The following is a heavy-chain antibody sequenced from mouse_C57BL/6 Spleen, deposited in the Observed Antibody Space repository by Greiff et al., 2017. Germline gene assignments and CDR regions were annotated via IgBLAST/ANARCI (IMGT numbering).Heavy chain of an antibody. V-gene: IGHV7-3*01. J-gene: IGHJ1*03. CDR1: GFTFTDYY. D-gene: IGHD2-4*01. CDR3: ARYKGYDYDVRWYFDV. Sequence: EVKLVESGGGLVQPGGSLSLSCAASGFTFTDYYMSWVRQPPGKALEWLGFIRNKANGYTTEYSASVKGRFTISRDNSQSILYLQMNALRAEDSATYYCARYKGYDYDVRWYFDVWGTGTTVTVSS. CDR2: IRNKANGYTT.